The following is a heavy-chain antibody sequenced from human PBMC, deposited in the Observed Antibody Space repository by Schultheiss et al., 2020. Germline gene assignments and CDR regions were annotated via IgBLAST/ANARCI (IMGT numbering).Heavy chain of an antibody. J-gene: IGHJ4*02. V-gene: IGHV4-39*01. CDR2: INHSGST. CDR1: GGSISSGGYY. D-gene: IGHD3-9*01. CDR3: ARVPVLTAQGADY. Sequence: SETLSLTCTVSGGSISSGGYYWSWIRQPPGKGLEWIGEINHSGSTNYNPSLKSRVTISVDTSKNQFSLRLTSMTAADTAVYYCARVPVLTAQGADYWGQGTLVTVSS.